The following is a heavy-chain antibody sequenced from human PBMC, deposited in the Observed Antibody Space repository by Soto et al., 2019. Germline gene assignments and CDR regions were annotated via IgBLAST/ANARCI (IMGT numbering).Heavy chain of an antibody. V-gene: IGHV1-2*02. CDR1: GYTFTCYY. J-gene: IGHJ4*02. CDR2: INPNSGGT. CDR3: ARDPITMIGIDY. D-gene: IGHD3-22*01. Sequence: ASVKVSCKASGYTFTCYYMHWVRQAPGQGLEWMGWINPNSGGTNYAQKFQGRVTMTRDKSISTAYMELSRLRSDDTAVYYCARDPITMIGIDYWGQGTLVTVYS.